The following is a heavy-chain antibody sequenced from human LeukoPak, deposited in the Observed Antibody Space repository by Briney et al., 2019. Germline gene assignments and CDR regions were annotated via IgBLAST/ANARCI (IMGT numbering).Heavy chain of an antibody. J-gene: IGHJ5*02. D-gene: IGHD2-15*01. V-gene: IGHV4-39*07. CDR2: IYYSGST. Sequence: PSETLSLTCTVSGGSISSSSYYWGWIRQPPGKGLEWIGSIYYSGSTYYNPSLKSRVTISVDTSKNQFSLKLSSVTAADTAVYYCARNIYCSGGSCYPNWFDPWGQGTLVTVSS. CDR3: ARNIYCSGGSCYPNWFDP. CDR1: GGSISSSSYY.